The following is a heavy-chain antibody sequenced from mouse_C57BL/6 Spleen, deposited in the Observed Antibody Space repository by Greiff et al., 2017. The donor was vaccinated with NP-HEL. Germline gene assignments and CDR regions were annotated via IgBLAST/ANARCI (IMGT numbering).Heavy chain of an antibody. D-gene: IGHD2-5*01. CDR1: GYTFTDYE. J-gene: IGHJ4*01. Sequence: QVQLQQSGAELVRPGASVTLSCKASGYTFTDYEMHWVKQTPVHGLEWIGAIDPETGGTAYNQKFKGKAILTADKSSSTAYMELRSLTSEDSAVYYCTQGYSNYDYAMDYWGQGTSVTVSS. CDR3: TQGYSNYDYAMDY. CDR2: IDPETGGT. V-gene: IGHV1-15*01.